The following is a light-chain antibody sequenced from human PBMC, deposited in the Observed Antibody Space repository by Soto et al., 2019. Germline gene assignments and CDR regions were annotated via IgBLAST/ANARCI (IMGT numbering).Light chain of an antibody. CDR2: AAS. CDR3: QQLNSYPRT. V-gene: IGKV1-9*01. J-gene: IGKJ2*01. Sequence: DIQLPQSPSFLSASVGDRVTITCRASQGISSYLAWYQQKPGKAPKLLIYAASTLQSGVPSRFSGSGSGTEFTLTISSLQTEDFATYYGQQLNSYPRTFGQGTKLEIK. CDR1: QGISSY.